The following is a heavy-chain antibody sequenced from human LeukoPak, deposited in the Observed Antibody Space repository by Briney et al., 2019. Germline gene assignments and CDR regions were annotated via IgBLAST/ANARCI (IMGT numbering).Heavy chain of an antibody. D-gene: IGHD1-26*01. CDR3: AKSDSWIVGADRAPFDY. V-gene: IGHV3-53*01. Sequence: GSLRLSCAASGFTVSSNYMSWVRQAPGKGLEWVSVIYSGGSTYYADSVKGRFTISRDNSKNTLYLQMNSLRAEDTAIYYCAKSDSWIVGADRAPFDYWGQGTLVTVSS. CDR1: GFTVSSNY. J-gene: IGHJ4*02. CDR2: IYSGGST.